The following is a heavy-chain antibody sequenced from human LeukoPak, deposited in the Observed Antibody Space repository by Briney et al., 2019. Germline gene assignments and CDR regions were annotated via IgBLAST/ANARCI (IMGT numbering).Heavy chain of an antibody. Sequence: PGGPLRLSCAVSGFSFSAHYMSWFRQAPGKGLGCVSFLYTGGDTYYADSVKGRFTISRDNSKNTLYLQMNGLRAEDTAVYYCARGPGSRGIFDYWGQGTLVTVSS. CDR3: ARGPGSRGIFDY. J-gene: IGHJ4*02. V-gene: IGHV3-53*01. CDR2: LYTGGDT. CDR1: GFSFSAHY. D-gene: IGHD3-10*01.